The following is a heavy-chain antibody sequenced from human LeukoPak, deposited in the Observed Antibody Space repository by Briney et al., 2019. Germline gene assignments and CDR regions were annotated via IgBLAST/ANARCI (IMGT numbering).Heavy chain of an antibody. CDR2: INPNSGGT. J-gene: IGHJ4*02. Sequence: ASVKVSCKASGYTFTGYYIHWVRQAPGQGLEWMGRINPNSGGTNYAQNFQGRVTTTRDTSISTAYMELTRLRSDDTAVYYCAREKYDGKSWDSWGQGTLVTVSS. V-gene: IGHV1-2*06. D-gene: IGHD4-23*01. CDR1: GYTFTGYY. CDR3: AREKYDGKSWDS.